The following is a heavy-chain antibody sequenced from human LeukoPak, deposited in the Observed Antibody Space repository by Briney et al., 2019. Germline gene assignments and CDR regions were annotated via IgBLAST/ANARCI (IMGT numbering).Heavy chain of an antibody. CDR2: IIPIFGTA. V-gene: IGHV1-69*05. Sequence: SVKVSCKASGGTFSSYAISWVRQAPGQGLEWMGGIIPIFGTANYAQKFQGRVTMTTDTSTSTAYMELRSLRSDDTAVYYCARDVTMIVVALGYWGQGTLVSVSS. CDR1: GGTFSSYA. J-gene: IGHJ4*02. D-gene: IGHD3-22*01. CDR3: ARDVTMIVVALGY.